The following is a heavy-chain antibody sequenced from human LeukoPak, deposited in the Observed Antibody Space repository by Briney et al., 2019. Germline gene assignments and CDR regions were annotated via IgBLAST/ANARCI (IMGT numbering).Heavy chain of an antibody. CDR3: ARLSYGDPYYYYYGMDV. D-gene: IGHD4-17*01. Sequence: SETLSLTCAVYGGSFSGYYWSWIRQPPGKGLEWIGEINHSGSTNYNPSLKSRVTISVDTSKNQFSPKLSSVTAADTAVYYCARLSYGDPYYYYYGMDVWGQGTTVPVSS. CDR1: GGSFSGYY. J-gene: IGHJ6*02. CDR2: INHSGST. V-gene: IGHV4-34*01.